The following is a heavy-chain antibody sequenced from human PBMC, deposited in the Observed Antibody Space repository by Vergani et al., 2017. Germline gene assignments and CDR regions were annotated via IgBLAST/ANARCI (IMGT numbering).Heavy chain of an antibody. D-gene: IGHD2-2*01. CDR1: GGSISSYY. CDR2: IYYSGST. V-gene: IGHV4-59*01. CDR3: ARVRLVPAAIYYMDV. J-gene: IGHJ6*03. Sequence: QVQLQESGPGLVKPSETLSLTCTVSGGSISSYYWSWIRQPPGKGLEWIGYIYYSGSTNYNPSLKSRVTISVDTSKNQFSLKLSSVTAADTAVYYCARVRLVPAAIYYMDVWGKGTTATVSS.